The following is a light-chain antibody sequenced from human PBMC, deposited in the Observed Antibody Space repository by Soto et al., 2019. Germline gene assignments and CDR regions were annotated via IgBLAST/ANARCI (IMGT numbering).Light chain of an antibody. CDR1: QSVSSY. Sequence: ESVFTQSPATLSLSPGERATLACRASQSVSSYLAWYQQKPGQAPRLLIYDASNRATGIPARFSGSGSGTDFTLTISSLEPEDFAVYYCQQRSNWPLPFGGGTKAAI. CDR2: DAS. V-gene: IGKV3-11*01. CDR3: QQRSNWPLP. J-gene: IGKJ4*01.